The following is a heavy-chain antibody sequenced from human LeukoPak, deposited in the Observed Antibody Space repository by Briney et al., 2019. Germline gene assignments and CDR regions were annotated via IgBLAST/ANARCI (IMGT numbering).Heavy chain of an antibody. CDR2: INHSGST. D-gene: IGHD3-3*01. V-gene: IGHV4-34*01. CDR3: ARGSITISSDYYYGMDV. J-gene: IGHJ6*02. Sequence: PGGSLRLSCAASGFTFSSYGMHWIRQPPGKGLEWIGEINHSGSTNYNPSLKSRVTISVDTSKNQFSLKLSSVTAADTAVYYCARGSITISSDYYYGMDVWGQGTTVTVSS. CDR1: GFTFSSYG.